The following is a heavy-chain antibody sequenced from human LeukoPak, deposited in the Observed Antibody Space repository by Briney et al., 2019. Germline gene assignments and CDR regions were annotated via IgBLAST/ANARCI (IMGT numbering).Heavy chain of an antibody. CDR1: GFTFSSYS. V-gene: IGHV3-21*04. CDR2: ISSSSSYI. Sequence: GGSLRLSGAASGFTFSSYSMNWVRQAPGKGLEWVSSISSSSSYIYYADSVKGRFTISRDNAKNSLYLQMNSLRAEDTAVYYCAKSGGGGDYSNDYYMDVWGKGTTVTVSS. CDR3: AKSGGGGDYSNDYYMDV. D-gene: IGHD4-11*01. J-gene: IGHJ6*03.